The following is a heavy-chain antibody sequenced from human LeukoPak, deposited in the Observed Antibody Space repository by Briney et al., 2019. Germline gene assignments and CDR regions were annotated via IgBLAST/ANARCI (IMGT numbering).Heavy chain of an antibody. Sequence: GGSLRLSCAASGFTFSSYGMHWVRQAPGKGLEWVAFIRYDGSNKYYADSVKGRFTISRDNSKNTLYLQMNSLRAEDTAVYYCARVIDSSGYYGDYWGQGTLVTVSS. J-gene: IGHJ4*02. D-gene: IGHD3-22*01. CDR2: IRYDGSNK. CDR3: ARVIDSSGYYGDY. V-gene: IGHV3-30*02. CDR1: GFTFSSYG.